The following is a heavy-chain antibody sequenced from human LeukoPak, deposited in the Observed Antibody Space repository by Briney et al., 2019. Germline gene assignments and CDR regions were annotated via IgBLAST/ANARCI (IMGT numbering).Heavy chain of an antibody. CDR3: AKVPDIVVVPAAIRFDP. J-gene: IGHJ5*02. CDR1: GFTFSSYA. V-gene: IGHV3-23*01. Sequence: GGSLRLSCAASGFTFSSYAMSWVRQAPGKGLEWVSGISGSGGSTYYADSVKGRFTISRDNSKNTPYLQMNSLRAEGTAVYYCAKVPDIVVVPAAIRFDPWGQGTLVTVSS. D-gene: IGHD2-2*01. CDR2: ISGSGGST.